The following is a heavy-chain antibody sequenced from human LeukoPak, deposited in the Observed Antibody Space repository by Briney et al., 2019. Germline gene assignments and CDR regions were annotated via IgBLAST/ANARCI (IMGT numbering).Heavy chain of an antibody. CDR3: ARGGKVRGDDY. V-gene: IGHV4-30-2*01. Sequence: SETLSLTCTVSGGSISSGGYYWSWIRQPPGKGLEWIGYIYHSGSTYYNPSLKSRVTISVDRSKNQFSLKLSSVTAADTAVYYCARGGKVRGDDYWGQGTLVTVSS. CDR1: GGSISSGGYY. D-gene: IGHD1-1*01. CDR2: IYHSGST. J-gene: IGHJ4*02.